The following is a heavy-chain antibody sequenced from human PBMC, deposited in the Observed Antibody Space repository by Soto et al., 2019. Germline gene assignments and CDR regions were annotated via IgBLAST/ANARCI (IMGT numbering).Heavy chain of an antibody. D-gene: IGHD5-18*01. Sequence: QITLKESGPTLVKPTQTLTLTCTFSGFSLSTSGVGVGWIRQPPGKALEWLALIYWDADKRYSPSLKSRLTITKDTSKHQVVLTMTNMDPVDTATYYCAHAHKYRYGYGYWGQGTLVTVSS. CDR2: IYWDADK. J-gene: IGHJ4*02. CDR3: AHAHKYRYGYGY. CDR1: GFSLSTSGVG. V-gene: IGHV2-5*02.